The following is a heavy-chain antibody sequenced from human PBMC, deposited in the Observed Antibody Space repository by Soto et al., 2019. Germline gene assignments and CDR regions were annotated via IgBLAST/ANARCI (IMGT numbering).Heavy chain of an antibody. Sequence: SETLSLTCSVSGADINTYSWTWIRQPAGKGLEWIGRIYTSASINYNPSLKGRVTLSVDTSTNQVSLRLASVTAADTAIYYCARDREAGYNFYYGMDVWGQGTMVTVSS. CDR1: GADINTYS. CDR3: ARDREAGYNFYYGMDV. D-gene: IGHD6-19*01. CDR2: IYTSASI. J-gene: IGHJ6*02. V-gene: IGHV4-4*07.